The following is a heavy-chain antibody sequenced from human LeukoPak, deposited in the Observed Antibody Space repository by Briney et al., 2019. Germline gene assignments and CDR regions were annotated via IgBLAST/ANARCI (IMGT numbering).Heavy chain of an antibody. J-gene: IGHJ4*02. Sequence: GRSLRLSCAASGFTFSSYAMHWVRQAPGKGLERVAVISYDGSNKYYADSVKGRFTISRDNSKNTLYLQMNSLRAEDTAVYYCARDSCGSCYYFDYWGQGTLVTVSS. CDR3: ARDSCGSCYYFDY. V-gene: IGHV3-30*04. CDR2: ISYDGSNK. CDR1: GFTFSSYA. D-gene: IGHD2-15*01.